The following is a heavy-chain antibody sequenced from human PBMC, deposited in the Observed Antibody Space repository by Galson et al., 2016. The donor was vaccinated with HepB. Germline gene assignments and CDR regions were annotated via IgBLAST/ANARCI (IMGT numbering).Heavy chain of an antibody. Sequence: SVKVSCKASGYTFTSYEINWVRQATGQGLEWMGWMNPNSDNTGFAQKLQGRVTMTTDTSTSTVYMELRSLRSDDTAVYYCARGGGRGYSYRGDYWGQGTLVTVSS. CDR2: MNPNSDNT. CDR3: ARGGGRGYSYRGDY. J-gene: IGHJ4*02. V-gene: IGHV1-8*01. CDR1: GYTFTSYE. D-gene: IGHD5-18*01.